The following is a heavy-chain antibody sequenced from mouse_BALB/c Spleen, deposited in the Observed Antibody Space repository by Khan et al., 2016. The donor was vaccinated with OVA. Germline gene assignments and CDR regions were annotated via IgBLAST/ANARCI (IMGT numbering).Heavy chain of an antibody. J-gene: IGHJ2*01. CDR3: ARKTGSDFDY. D-gene: IGHD1-1*01. CDR2: INPHIGET. Sequence: EVQLQQSGPELVKPGASVKISCKASGYSFTGYFMNWVMQSHGKSLEWIGRINPHIGETFYNQKFKDKATLTVEESSSKAHMELRSLASEDSAVYYCARKTGSDFDYWGQGTTLTVSS. V-gene: IGHV1-20*02. CDR1: GYSFTGYF.